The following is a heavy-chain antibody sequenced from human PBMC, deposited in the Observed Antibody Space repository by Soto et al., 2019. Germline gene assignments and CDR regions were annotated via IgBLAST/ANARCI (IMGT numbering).Heavy chain of an antibody. D-gene: IGHD5-12*01. V-gene: IGHV3-30*04. J-gene: IGHJ4*02. CDR1: GFAFSTYA. Sequence: GGSLRLSCAASGFAFSTYAMHWLRQAPGKGLEWVAVLSYDGKHSYYADSVKGRFTISRDNSRNTLYLEMISLRTEDTAVYYCATDQEVANIFDYWGQGTLVTVSS. CDR2: LSYDGKHS. CDR3: ATDQEVANIFDY.